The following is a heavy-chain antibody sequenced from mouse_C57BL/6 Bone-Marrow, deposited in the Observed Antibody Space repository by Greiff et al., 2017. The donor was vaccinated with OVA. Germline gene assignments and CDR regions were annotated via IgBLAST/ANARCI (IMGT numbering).Heavy chain of an antibody. J-gene: IGHJ4*01. CDR1: GYSITSGYF. Sequence: EVQRVESGPGLVKPSQSLSLTCSATGYSITSGYFWNWIRQFPGNKLELMGYKSYDGSNNSNPSLKNRISITRDTSKNQFFLKLNSVTTEDTATYYCARGRGGDAMDYWGQGTSVTVSS. V-gene: IGHV3-6*01. CDR3: ARGRGGDAMDY. CDR2: KSYDGSN.